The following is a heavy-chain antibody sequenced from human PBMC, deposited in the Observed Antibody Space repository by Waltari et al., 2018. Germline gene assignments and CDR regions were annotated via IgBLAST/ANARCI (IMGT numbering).Heavy chain of an antibody. D-gene: IGHD3-9*01. CDR1: GFTFSSYA. CDR3: AKWQLRYFEY. Sequence: TASGFTFSSYAMSWVRQAPGKGLEWVSAISGSGGSTYYADSVKGRFTISRDNSKNTLYLQMNSLRAEDTAVYYCAKWQLRYFEYWGQGTLVTVSS. CDR2: ISGSGGST. V-gene: IGHV3-23*01. J-gene: IGHJ4*02.